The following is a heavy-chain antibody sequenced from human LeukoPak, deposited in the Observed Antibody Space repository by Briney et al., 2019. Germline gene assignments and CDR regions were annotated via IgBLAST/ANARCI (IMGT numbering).Heavy chain of an antibody. Sequence: GGSLRLSCAASGFTFSDHYMDWVRQAPGKGLEWVSVIYSGGSTYYADSVKGRFTISRDNSKNTLYLQMNSLRAEDTAVYYCARLLMTWGQGTLVTVSS. CDR2: IYSGGST. J-gene: IGHJ5*02. CDR1: GFTFSDHY. CDR3: ARLLMT. V-gene: IGHV3-53*01.